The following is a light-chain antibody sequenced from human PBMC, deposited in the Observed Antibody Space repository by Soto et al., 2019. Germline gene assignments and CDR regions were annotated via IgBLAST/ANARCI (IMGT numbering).Light chain of an antibody. Sequence: QSALTQPASVSGSTGQSITISCTGTSSDVGGYNYVSWYQQHPGKAPKLMIYEVSNRPSGVSNRFSGSKSGNTASLTISGLQAEDEADYYCSSYTRSSTWVFGGGTKLTVL. CDR2: EVS. CDR1: SSDVGGYNY. V-gene: IGLV2-14*01. CDR3: SSYTRSSTWV. J-gene: IGLJ3*02.